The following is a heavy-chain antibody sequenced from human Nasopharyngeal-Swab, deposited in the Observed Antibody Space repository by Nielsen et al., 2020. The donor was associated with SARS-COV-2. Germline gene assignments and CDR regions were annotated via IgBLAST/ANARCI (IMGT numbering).Heavy chain of an antibody. V-gene: IGHV1-18*01. CDR3: ARDQRGAYFDN. CDR1: GDTFPNSA. CDR2: ISPYNGKT. D-gene: IGHD1-26*01. J-gene: IGHJ4*02. Sequence: ASVHVPCKPSGDTFPNSALSWLRQAPGQGREWMGWISPYNGKTTYAQRFQGRVTMTTDTSTSTAYLELRTLRSDDTALYYCARDQRGAYFDNWGQGALVTVSS.